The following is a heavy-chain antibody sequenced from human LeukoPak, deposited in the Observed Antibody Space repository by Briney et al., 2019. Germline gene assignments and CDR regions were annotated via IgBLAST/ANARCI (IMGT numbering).Heavy chain of an antibody. V-gene: IGHV3-15*01. J-gene: IGHJ4*02. Sequence: TGGSLRLSCAASGFTFSNAWMSWVRQVPGKGLDWVGRIKSKTNGGTTDHAAPVKGRFTISRDGSKSTLYLQMNSLKTEDTAVYYCTYYYDSSTYYHVDYWGQGTLVTVSS. CDR3: TYYYDSSTYYHVDY. CDR2: IKSKTNGGTT. D-gene: IGHD3-22*01. CDR1: GFTFSNAW.